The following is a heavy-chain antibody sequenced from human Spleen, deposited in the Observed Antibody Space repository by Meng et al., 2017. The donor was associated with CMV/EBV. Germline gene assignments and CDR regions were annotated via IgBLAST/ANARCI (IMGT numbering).Heavy chain of an antibody. CDR2: IIPILGIA. V-gene: IGHV1-69*10. Sequence: SVKVSCKASGGTFSSYAISWVRQAPGQGLEWMGGIIPILGIANYAQKFQGRVTITADKSTSTAYMELSSLRSEDTAVYYCARGADYYYYGMDVWGQGTTVTVSS. CDR1: GGTFSSYA. D-gene: IGHD1-26*01. J-gene: IGHJ6*02. CDR3: ARGADYYYYGMDV.